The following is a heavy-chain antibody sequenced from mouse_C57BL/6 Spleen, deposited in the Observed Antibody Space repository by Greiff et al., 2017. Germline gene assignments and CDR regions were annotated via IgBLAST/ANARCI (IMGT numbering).Heavy chain of an antibody. CDR1: GYTFTSYW. CDR3: AREEAGTAFAY. D-gene: IGHD4-1*01. V-gene: IGHV1-52*01. CDR2: IDPSDSDT. J-gene: IGHJ3*01. Sequence: QVQLQQPGAELVRPGSSVKLSCKASGYTFTSYWMHWVKQRPIQGLEWIGNIDPSDSDTHYNQKFKDKATLTVDKSSSTAYMQLSSLTSEDSAVYYCAREEAGTAFAYWGQGTLVTVSA.